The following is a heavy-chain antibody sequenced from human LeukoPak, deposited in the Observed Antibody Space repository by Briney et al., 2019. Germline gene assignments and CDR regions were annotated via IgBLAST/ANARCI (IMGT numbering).Heavy chain of an antibody. CDR3: ARGNWFDP. Sequence: SVKVSCKASGGTFSSYAISWVRQAPGQGLEWMGRIIPILGIANYAQKFQGRVTITTDESTSTAYMELSSLRSEDTAVYYCARGNWFDPWGQGTLVTVSS. V-gene: IGHV1-69*04. J-gene: IGHJ5*02. CDR2: IIPILGIA. CDR1: GGTFSSYA.